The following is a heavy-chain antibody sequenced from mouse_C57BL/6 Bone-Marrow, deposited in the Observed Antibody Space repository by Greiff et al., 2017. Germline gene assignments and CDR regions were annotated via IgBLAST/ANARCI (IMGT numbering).Heavy chain of an antibody. J-gene: IGHJ2*01. Sequence: EVQVVESGGGLVQPGGSLSLSCAASGFTFTDYYMSWVRQPPGKALEWLGFIRNKANGYTTEYRASLMGRFTISRDNSQSILSLQMNALRAEDSATYCGTRYTVSPYFDDWGKGTTLTVSS. CDR1: GFTFTDYY. D-gene: IGHD6-2*01. V-gene: IGHV7-3*01. CDR3: TRYTVSPYFDD. CDR2: IRNKANGYTT.